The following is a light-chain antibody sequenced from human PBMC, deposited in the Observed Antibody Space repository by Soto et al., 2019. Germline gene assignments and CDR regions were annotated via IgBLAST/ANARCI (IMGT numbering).Light chain of an antibody. V-gene: IGKV3-20*01. CDR2: AAS. J-gene: IGKJ1*01. CDR1: QTVTSAY. Sequence: EIVLTQSPGPLSLSPGERATLSCRASQTVTSAYMAWYQQKPGQAPNLLIYAASTRAVGIPDRFSASGSGTDFTLTISRLEPEDFAVYYCQQYSESPRTFGQGTKVEVK. CDR3: QQYSESPRT.